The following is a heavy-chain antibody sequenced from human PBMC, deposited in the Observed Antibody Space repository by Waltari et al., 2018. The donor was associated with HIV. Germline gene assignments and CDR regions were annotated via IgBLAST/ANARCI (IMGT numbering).Heavy chain of an antibody. CDR1: GYSFTSYW. CDR2: IYPGDSDT. V-gene: IGHV5-51*01. Sequence: EVQLVQSGAEVKKPGESLKISCKGSGYSFTSYWIGWVRQMPGKGLEWMGIIYPGDSDTRYSPSFQGQVTISADKSISTAYLQWSSLKASDTAMYYCARRSGYSSGWSEATDGDAFDIWGQGTMVTVSS. D-gene: IGHD6-19*01. J-gene: IGHJ3*02. CDR3: ARRSGYSSGWSEATDGDAFDI.